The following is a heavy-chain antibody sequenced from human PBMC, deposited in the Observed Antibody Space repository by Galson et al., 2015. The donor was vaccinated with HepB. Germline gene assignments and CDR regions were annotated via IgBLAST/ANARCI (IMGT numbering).Heavy chain of an antibody. CDR2: FDPEDGET. J-gene: IGHJ6*02. CDR1: GYTLTGLS. D-gene: IGHD1-26*01. V-gene: IGHV1-24*01. Sequence: SVKVSCKVSGYTLTGLSMHWVRQAPGKGLEWMGGFDPEDGETIYAQEFQGRVTMTEDTSTDTAYMELSSLRSEDTAVYYCATRSSGSYSGYYYGMDVWGQGTTVTVSS. CDR3: ATRSSGSYSGYYYGMDV.